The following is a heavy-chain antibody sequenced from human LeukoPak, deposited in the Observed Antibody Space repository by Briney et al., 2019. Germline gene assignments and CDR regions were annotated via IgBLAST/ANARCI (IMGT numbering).Heavy chain of an antibody. D-gene: IGHD4-11*01. CDR2: TNTDGSST. V-gene: IGHV3-74*01. CDR3: ARGLQGIDY. CDR1: GFTVSSYW. Sequence: GGSLRLSCAASGFTVSSYWMLWVRQAPGKGLVWVSRTNTDGSSTNYADSVKGRFTISRDNAKNTLYLQMNSLRAEDTAVYYCARGLQGIDYWGQGTLVTVSS. J-gene: IGHJ4*02.